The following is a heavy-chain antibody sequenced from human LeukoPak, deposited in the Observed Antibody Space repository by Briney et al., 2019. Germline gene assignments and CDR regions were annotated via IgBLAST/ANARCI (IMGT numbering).Heavy chain of an antibody. V-gene: IGHV1-24*01. CDR3: ARDAPITMVRGVMRGPNWFDP. J-gene: IGHJ5*02. D-gene: IGHD3-10*01. CDR2: FDPEDGET. Sequence: ASVKVSCKVSGYTLTELSMHWVRQAPGKGLEWMGGFDPEDGETTYAQKFQGRVTMTEDTSTDTAYMGLNSLRSDDTAVYYCARDAPITMVRGVMRGPNWFDPWGQGTLVTVSS. CDR1: GYTLTELS.